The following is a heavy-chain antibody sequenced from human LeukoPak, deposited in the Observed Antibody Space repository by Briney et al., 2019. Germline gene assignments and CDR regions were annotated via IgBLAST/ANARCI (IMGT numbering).Heavy chain of an antibody. D-gene: IGHD4-17*01. CDR2: MNPNSGNT. J-gene: IGHJ4*02. V-gene: IGHV1-8*02. CDR3: ARVSYGDDATPFDY. CDR1: GYTFTSYD. Sequence: ASVKVSCKASGYTFTSYDINWVRQATGQGLEWMGWMNPNSGNTGYAQKFQGRVTMTRDTSISTAYMELSSLRSDDTAVYYCARVSYGDDATPFDYWGQGTLVTVSS.